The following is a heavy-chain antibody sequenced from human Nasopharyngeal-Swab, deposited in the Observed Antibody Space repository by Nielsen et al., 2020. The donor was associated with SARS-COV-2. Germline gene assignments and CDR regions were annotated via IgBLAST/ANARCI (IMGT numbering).Heavy chain of an antibody. Sequence: ASVKVSCKASGYTFTSYDINWVRQAPGQGLEWMGWMNPNSGNTGYAQKFQGRVTMTRNTSISTAYMELSSLRSEDTAVYYCARHPITIFGVVIDYYYYGMDVWGQGTTVTVSS. J-gene: IGHJ6*02. CDR3: ARHPITIFGVVIDYYYYGMDV. CDR2: MNPNSGNT. V-gene: IGHV1-8*01. D-gene: IGHD3-3*01. CDR1: GYTFTSYD.